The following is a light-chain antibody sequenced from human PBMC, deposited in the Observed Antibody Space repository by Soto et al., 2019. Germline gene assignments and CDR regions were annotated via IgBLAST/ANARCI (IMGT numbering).Light chain of an antibody. Sequence: DIQMTQSPSSLSASVGDRVTITCRASQGISNYVAWYQQKPGKVPKLLISAASTLQSGVSSRFSGRGYGTDFTLTISSLQPEDVATYYCQKYDTVPFTFGPGTKVDFK. CDR2: AAS. V-gene: IGKV1-27*01. CDR1: QGISNY. CDR3: QKYDTVPFT. J-gene: IGKJ3*01.